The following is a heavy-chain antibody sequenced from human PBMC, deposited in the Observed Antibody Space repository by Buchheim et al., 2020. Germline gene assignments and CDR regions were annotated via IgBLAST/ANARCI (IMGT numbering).Heavy chain of an antibody. Sequence: QLQLQESGPGLVKPSETLSLTCTVSGGSISSSSYYWGWIRQPPGKGLEWIGSIYYSGSTSYTTSLTSRVTISVATSTDQFSLKLSSVTAADMAVYYCARRYQNSWFDPWGQGTL. CDR2: IYYSGST. CDR1: GGSISSSSYY. V-gene: IGHV4-39*01. CDR3: ARRYQNSWFDP. D-gene: IGHD2-2*01. J-gene: IGHJ5*02.